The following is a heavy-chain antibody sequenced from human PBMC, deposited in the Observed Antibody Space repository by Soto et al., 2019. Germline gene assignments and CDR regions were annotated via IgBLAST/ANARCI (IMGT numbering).Heavy chain of an antibody. V-gene: IGHV1-18*01. CDR2: ISAPNGNT. CDR1: GYTFTSYG. D-gene: IGHD2-8*01. J-gene: IGHJ6*02. Sequence: QVQLVQSGAEVKNSGASVKVSCKASGYTFTSYGFSWVRQAPGQGLEWMGWISAPNGNTNYAQKRQGRVTMTTDTTTGTDYMELRSLRSDDTATYYCARDSARYCRDRVCYQGYDYFPMDLWGQGTTVTVS. CDR3: ARDSARYCRDRVCYQGYDYFPMDL.